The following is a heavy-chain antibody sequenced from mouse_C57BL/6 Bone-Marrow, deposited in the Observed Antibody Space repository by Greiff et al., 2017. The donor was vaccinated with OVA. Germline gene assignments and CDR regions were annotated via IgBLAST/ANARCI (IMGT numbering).Heavy chain of an antibody. D-gene: IGHD1-1*01. CDR2: ISNGGGST. Sequence: DVKLVESGGGLVQPGGSLKLSCAASGFTFSDYYMYWVRQTPEKRLEWVAYISNGGGSTYYPDTVKGRFTISRDNAKNTLYLQMSRRKSEDTAMYYCARGNYYGSSYKAMDYWGQGTSVTVSS. J-gene: IGHJ4*01. CDR3: ARGNYYGSSYKAMDY. CDR1: GFTFSDYY. V-gene: IGHV5-12*01.